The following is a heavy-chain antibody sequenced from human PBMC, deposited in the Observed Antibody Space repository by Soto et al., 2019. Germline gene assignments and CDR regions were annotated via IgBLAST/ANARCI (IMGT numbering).Heavy chain of an antibody. CDR1: GYSINSDNYY. D-gene: IGHD3-9*01. Sequence: QLQLQESGPGLVKPSETLSLTCSVSGYSINSDNYYWGWIRQPPGKGLEWIGSIYYRGNTYYHPALKARVTISLDKSKSQFSLKLNSVTAADSAVYFCASLEGLATISYYFDYWGQGTLVTVSS. CDR2: IYYRGNT. V-gene: IGHV4-39*01. CDR3: ASLEGLATISYYFDY. J-gene: IGHJ4*02.